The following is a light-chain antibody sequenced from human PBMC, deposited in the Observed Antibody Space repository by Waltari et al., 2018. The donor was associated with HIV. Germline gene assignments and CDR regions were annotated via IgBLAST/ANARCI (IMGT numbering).Light chain of an antibody. Sequence: QSALTQPASVSGSPGQSITIPCTGTSSGVVNYNLVSWYQQHPGKAPKLIIYEAIKRPSGVSNRISASKSGNTASLTISGLQAEDEADYYCCSYGGSSTWVFGGGTKVTVL. J-gene: IGLJ3*02. CDR2: EAI. V-gene: IGLV2-23*01. CDR1: SSGVVNYNL. CDR3: CSYGGSSTWV.